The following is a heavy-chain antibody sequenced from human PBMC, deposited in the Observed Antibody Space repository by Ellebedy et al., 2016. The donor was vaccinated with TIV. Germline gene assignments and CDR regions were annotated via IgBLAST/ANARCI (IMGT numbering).Heavy chain of an antibody. V-gene: IGHV4-39*07. J-gene: IGHJ5*02. CDR2: IYDSGNT. CDR3: ARDPALPRGRFDP. Sequence: MPSETLSLTCTVSGGSISTSSYYWGWIRQPPGKGLEWIGNIYDSGNTYYNPSLRSRVTISVDTSKNQFSLNLSSVTAADTAVYYCARDPALPRGRFDPWGQGILVSVSS. CDR1: GGSISTSSYY.